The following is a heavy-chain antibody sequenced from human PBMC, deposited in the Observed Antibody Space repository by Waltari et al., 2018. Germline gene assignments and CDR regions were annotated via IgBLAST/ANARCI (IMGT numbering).Heavy chain of an antibody. CDR3: ARAGYSSSWYAY. CDR2: INHSGST. V-gene: IGHV4-34*01. D-gene: IGHD6-13*01. Sequence: QVQLQQWGAGLLKPSETLSLTCAVYGGSFSGYYWSWICQPPGKGLEWIGEINHSGSTNYNPSLKSRVTISVDTSKNQFSLKLISVTAADTAVYYCARAGYSSSWYAYWGQGTLVTVSS. CDR1: GGSFSGYY. J-gene: IGHJ4*02.